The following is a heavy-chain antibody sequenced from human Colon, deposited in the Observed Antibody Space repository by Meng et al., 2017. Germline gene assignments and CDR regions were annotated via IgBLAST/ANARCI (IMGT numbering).Heavy chain of an antibody. D-gene: IGHD3-10*01. CDR1: AVSVSNDSYY. V-gene: IGHV4-61*01. Sequence: SETLSLTCSVSAVSVSNDSYYWSWVRQFPGKGLELIGNIYYSGRTNYNPSLKSRVTISVDRSKNQFSLNLSSVTAADTARYFCASSWELPFYFDDWGQGTLVTVSS. CDR3: ASSWELPFYFDD. J-gene: IGHJ4*02. CDR2: IYYSGRT.